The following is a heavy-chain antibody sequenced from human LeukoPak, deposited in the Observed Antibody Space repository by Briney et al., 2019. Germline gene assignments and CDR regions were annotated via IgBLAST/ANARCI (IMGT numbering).Heavy chain of an antibody. D-gene: IGHD2-2*01. Sequence: PETLSLTCAVSGYSISSGYYWGWIRQPPGKGLEWIGSIYHSGSTYYNPSLKSRVTISVDTSKNQFSLKLSSVTAADTAVYYCATHCSSTSCYENGMDVWGKGTTVTVSS. V-gene: IGHV4-38-2*01. CDR3: ATHCSSTSCYENGMDV. CDR1: GYSISSGYY. CDR2: IYHSGST. J-gene: IGHJ6*04.